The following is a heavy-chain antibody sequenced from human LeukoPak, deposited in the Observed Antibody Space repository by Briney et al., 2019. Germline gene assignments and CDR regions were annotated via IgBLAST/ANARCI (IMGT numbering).Heavy chain of an antibody. V-gene: IGHV1-69*04. J-gene: IGHJ4*02. CDR1: GGTFSSYA. D-gene: IGHD6-13*01. Sequence: SVKVSCKASGGTFSSYAISWVRQAPGQGLEWMGRIIPILGIANYAQKFQGTVTITADKSTSTAYMELSSLRSEDTAVYYCASERIAAAVYYWGQGTLVTVSS. CDR2: IIPILGIA. CDR3: ASERIAAAVYY.